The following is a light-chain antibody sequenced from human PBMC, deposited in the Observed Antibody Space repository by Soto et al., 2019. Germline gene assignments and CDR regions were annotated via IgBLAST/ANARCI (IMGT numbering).Light chain of an antibody. CDR3: QQYNVYSWT. Sequence: DIHMTQSPSTLSASVGDRVTITCRASQNINSWLAWYQQKPGKAPKLLIYEASSLEKGVPARFGGSGSGTEFTLTISSLQPDDFATYYCQQYNVYSWTFGQGNKVDIK. J-gene: IGKJ1*01. CDR1: QNINSW. CDR2: EAS. V-gene: IGKV1-5*03.